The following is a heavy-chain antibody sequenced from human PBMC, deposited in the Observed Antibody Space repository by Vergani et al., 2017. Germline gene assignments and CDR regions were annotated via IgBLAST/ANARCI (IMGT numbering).Heavy chain of an antibody. CDR3: ARGSCLGGSCYKPLFDD. D-gene: IGHD2-15*01. Sequence: QVQLQESGPGLVKPSQTLSLTCTVSGGSINSYNYYWSWIRPPAGKGLEWIGRIHTSGSTNYNPSLNSRVTMSDDTSKNQFSLKLTSVTAADTAVYFCARGSCLGGSCYKPLFDDWGERGLVAVSS. CDR1: GGSINSYNYY. J-gene: IGHJ4*02. CDR2: IHTSGST. V-gene: IGHV4-61*02.